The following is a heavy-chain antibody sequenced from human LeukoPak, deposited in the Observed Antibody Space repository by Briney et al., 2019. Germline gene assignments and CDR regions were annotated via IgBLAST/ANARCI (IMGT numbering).Heavy chain of an antibody. CDR3: ARGPLAFRRVAGIFS. J-gene: IGHJ5*02. CDR2: IIHSGGT. V-gene: IGHV4-34*01. CDR1: GGSFNGYS. Sequence: PSETLSLTCAVSGGSFNGYSYTWIRQPPGKGLEWIGEIIHSGGTSYNPPLKSRLTISVDTSRKQFSLKLTSVTAADTALYFCARGPLAFRRVAGIFSWGRGTQVTVSS. D-gene: IGHD6-19*01.